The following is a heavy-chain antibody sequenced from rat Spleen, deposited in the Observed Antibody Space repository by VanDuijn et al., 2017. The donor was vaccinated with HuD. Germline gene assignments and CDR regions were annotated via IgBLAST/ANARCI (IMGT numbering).Heavy chain of an antibody. J-gene: IGHJ2*01. CDR3: TTANNGGFSELYYFDY. CDR2: FSYDGSRT. CDR1: GFTFINYG. Sequence: EVQLVESGGGLVQPGRSLKLSCAASGFTFINYGMAWVRQAPTWGLEWVAAFSYDGSRTYYRDSVKGRFTISRDNAKSTLYLQMDSLRSEDTATYYCTTANNGGFSELYYFDYWGQGVMVTVSS. D-gene: IGHD1-11*01. V-gene: IGHV5-29*01.